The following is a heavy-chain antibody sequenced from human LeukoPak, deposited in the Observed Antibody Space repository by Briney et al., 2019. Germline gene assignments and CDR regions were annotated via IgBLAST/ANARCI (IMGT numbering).Heavy chain of an antibody. Sequence: GGSLRLSCAASGFTVSSNYMTWVRQAPGKGLEWVSAISGSGGSTYYADSVKGRFTISRDNSKNTLYLQMNSLRAEDTAVYYCAKSRLPVYFFDYWGQGTLVTVSS. J-gene: IGHJ4*02. D-gene: IGHD2-8*01. V-gene: IGHV3-23*01. CDR1: GFTVSSNY. CDR2: ISGSGGST. CDR3: AKSRLPVYFFDY.